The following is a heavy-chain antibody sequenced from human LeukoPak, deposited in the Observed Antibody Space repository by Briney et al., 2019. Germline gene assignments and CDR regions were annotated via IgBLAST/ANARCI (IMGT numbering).Heavy chain of an antibody. CDR3: AREVSDLVVVPSNIEGGMGV. J-gene: IGHJ6*02. CDR2: ISYDDNNA. V-gene: IGHV3-30-3*01. Sequence: GGSLRLSCAASGFTFIASAMHWVRQAPGEGLEWVAVISYDDNNAFYADSVKGRFTISRDNSKNTVYLQLNSLRPEDTAVYYCAREVSDLVVVPSNIEGGMGVWGQGTTVIVSS. CDR1: GFTFIASA. D-gene: IGHD2-2*01.